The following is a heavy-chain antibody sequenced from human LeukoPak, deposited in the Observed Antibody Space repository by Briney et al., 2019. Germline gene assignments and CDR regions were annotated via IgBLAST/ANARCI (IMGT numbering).Heavy chain of an antibody. D-gene: IGHD6-19*01. CDR3: ARDGSPYSSGWIDY. CDR1: GGSISSYY. CDR2: IYISGTT. Sequence: PSETLSLTCTVSGGSISSYYWSWIRQPAGKGLEWIGRIYISGTTNYNPSLKGRVTISVDKSKNQFSLKLNSVTAADTAVYYCARDGSPYSSGWIDYWGQGTLVTVSS. V-gene: IGHV4-4*07. J-gene: IGHJ4*02.